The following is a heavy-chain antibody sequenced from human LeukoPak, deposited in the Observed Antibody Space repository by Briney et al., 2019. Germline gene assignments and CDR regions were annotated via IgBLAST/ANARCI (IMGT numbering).Heavy chain of an antibody. CDR3: ARVSCYDRESFYDY. CDR2: IFYSGST. Sequence: SETLSLTCTVSGGSISTSNYYWGWIRQPPGKGLEWIGNIFYSGSTYYSPSLKSRVTISVDTSKNQFSLKLSSVTAADTAMYYCARVSCYDRESFYDYWRQGSLVTVSS. V-gene: IGHV4-39*07. J-gene: IGHJ4*02. D-gene: IGHD5-12*01. CDR1: GGSISTSNYY.